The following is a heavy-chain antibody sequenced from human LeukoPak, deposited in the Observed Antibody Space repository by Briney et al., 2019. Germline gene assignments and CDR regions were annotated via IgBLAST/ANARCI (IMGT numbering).Heavy chain of an antibody. Sequence: PSETLSLTCTVSGGSISNFYWSWIRQPAGKTLEWIGRIYTSGCTNYNPSLKSRVTMSVDTSKNQFSLKLSSVTAADTAVYFCARETTGAGTARPFDYWGQGTLVTVSS. V-gene: IGHV4-4*07. CDR2: IYTSGCT. D-gene: IGHD6-13*01. CDR3: ARETTGAGTARPFDY. CDR1: GGSISNFY. J-gene: IGHJ4*02.